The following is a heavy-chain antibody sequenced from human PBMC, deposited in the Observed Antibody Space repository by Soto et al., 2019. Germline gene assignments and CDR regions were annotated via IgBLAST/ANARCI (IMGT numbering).Heavy chain of an antibody. J-gene: IGHJ5*02. D-gene: IGHD3-22*01. CDR2: INHSGST. CDR3: ARGRYYDESSGYYRAPRIFDP. V-gene: IGHV4-34*01. CDR1: GWSFSGYY. Sequence: PSETPSLTCAVYGWSFSGYYWSWIRQPPGKGLEWIGEINHSGSTNYNPSLKSRVTISVDTSKNQFSLKLSSVTAADTAVYYCARGRYYDESSGYYRAPRIFDPWGQGSWVTVCS.